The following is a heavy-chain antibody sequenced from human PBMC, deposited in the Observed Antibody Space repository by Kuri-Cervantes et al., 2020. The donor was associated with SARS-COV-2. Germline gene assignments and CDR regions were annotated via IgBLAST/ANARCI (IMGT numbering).Heavy chain of an antibody. D-gene: IGHD1-14*01. V-gene: IGHV1-69*13. CDR3: ARAVGNFDF. CDR1: AGNFSGGV. J-gene: IGHJ4*02. Sequence: VTVSCKASAGNFSGGVVSWVRQAAGQGLDGMGGFIPISGTSNYAQKVQGRLTISADEYTNTAYMELSGLRSEDTAVYYCARAVGNFDFWGQGTLVTVSS. CDR2: FIPISGTS.